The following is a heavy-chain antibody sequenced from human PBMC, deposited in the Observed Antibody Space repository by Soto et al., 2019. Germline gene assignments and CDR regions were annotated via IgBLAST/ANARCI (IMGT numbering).Heavy chain of an antibody. J-gene: IGHJ4*02. Sequence: QVQLVESGGGLVKPGGSLRLSYAASGFTFSDYHMSWIRQAPGKGPDWLSYITIRGRNIYYADSVKGRFTISRDNAKNSLYLQINSLRAEDTAVYYCARDRTNGGLDYWGQGTLVTVSS. V-gene: IGHV3-11*01. CDR2: ITIRGRNI. D-gene: IGHD2-8*01. CDR3: ARDRTNGGLDY. CDR1: GFTFSDYH.